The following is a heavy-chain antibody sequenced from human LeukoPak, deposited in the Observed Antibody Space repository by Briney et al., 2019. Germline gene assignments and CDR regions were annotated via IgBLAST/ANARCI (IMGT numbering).Heavy chain of an antibody. CDR1: GYTFTSYG. Sequence: ASVKVSCKASGYTFTSYGISWVRQAPGQGLEWMGWISAYNGNTNYAQKLQGRVTMTTDTSTSTAYMELGSLRSDDTAVYYCARDLRFLEWLSYFDYWGQGTLVTVSS. V-gene: IGHV1-18*01. J-gene: IGHJ4*02. CDR2: ISAYNGNT. CDR3: ARDLRFLEWLSYFDY. D-gene: IGHD3-3*01.